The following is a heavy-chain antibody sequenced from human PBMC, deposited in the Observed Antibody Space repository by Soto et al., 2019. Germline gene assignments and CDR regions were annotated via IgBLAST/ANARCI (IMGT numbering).Heavy chain of an antibody. J-gene: IGHJ4*02. D-gene: IGHD4-17*01. CDR2: IYYSGST. CDR1: GGSISSSSYY. V-gene: IGHV4-39*01. CDR3: ARAPLGYGDYVDY. Sequence: QLQLQESGPGLVKPSETLSLTCTVSGGSISSSSYYWGWIRQPPGKGLEWIGSIYYSGSTYYNPSLTSPVNISVDTSKNQFSRKLSSVTAADTAVYYCARAPLGYGDYVDYWGQGTLVTVSS.